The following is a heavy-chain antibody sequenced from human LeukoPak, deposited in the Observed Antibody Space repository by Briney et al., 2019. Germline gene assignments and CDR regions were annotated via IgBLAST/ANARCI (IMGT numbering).Heavy chain of an antibody. V-gene: IGHV3-30*04. CDR2: ISYDGSNK. Sequence: GGCLRLSCAASGFTFSSYAMHWVRQAPGKGLEWVAVISYDGSNKYYADSVKGRFTISRDNSKNTLYLQMNSLRAEDTAVYYCARVPYWGQGTLVTVSS. CDR1: GFTFSSYA. J-gene: IGHJ4*02. CDR3: ARVPY.